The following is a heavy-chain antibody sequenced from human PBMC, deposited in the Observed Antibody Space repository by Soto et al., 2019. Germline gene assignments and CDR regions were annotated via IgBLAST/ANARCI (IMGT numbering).Heavy chain of an antibody. CDR3: ARTYYFDSSGYYYFDY. CDR2: INPSGGST. CDR1: GYTFTSYY. D-gene: IGHD3-22*01. Sequence: ASVKVSCKASGYTFTSYYMHWVRQAPGQGLEWMGIINPSGGSTSYAQKFQGRVTMTRDTSTSTVYMELSSLRSEDTAVYYCARTYYFDSSGYYYFDYWGQGTLVTVSS. J-gene: IGHJ4*02. V-gene: IGHV1-46*01.